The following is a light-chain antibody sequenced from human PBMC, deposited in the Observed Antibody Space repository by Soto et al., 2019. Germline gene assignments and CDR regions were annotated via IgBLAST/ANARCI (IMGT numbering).Light chain of an antibody. CDR1: HGISSY. CDR2: AAS. V-gene: IGKV1-9*01. J-gene: IGKJ2*01. CDR3: QQLNYYPYT. Sequence: QLTQSPSSLSASVGDRVTITCRASHGISSYLAWYQQEPGKAPKLLIYAASTLQSGVPSRFSGSGSGTDFTLTISSLQPEDFATYYCQQLNYYPYTFGQGTKLEIK.